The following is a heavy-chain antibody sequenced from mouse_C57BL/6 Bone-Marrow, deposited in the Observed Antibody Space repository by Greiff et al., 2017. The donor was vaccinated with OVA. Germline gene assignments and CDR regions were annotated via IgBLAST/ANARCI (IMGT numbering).Heavy chain of an antibody. V-gene: IGHV1-22*01. CDR2: INPNNGGT. CDR3: ARGDYYGSSYYLDY. CDR1: GYTFTDYN. Sequence: EVQLQQSGPELVKPGASVKMSCKASGYTFTDYNMHWVKQSHGKSLEWIGYINPNNGGTSSNQKFKGKATLTVNKSSSTAYMELRSLTLEDSAVYYGARGDYYGSSYYLDYWGQGTTLTGAS. D-gene: IGHD1-1*01. J-gene: IGHJ2*01.